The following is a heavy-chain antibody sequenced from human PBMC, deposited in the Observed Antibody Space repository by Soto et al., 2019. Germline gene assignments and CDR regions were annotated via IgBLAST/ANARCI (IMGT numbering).Heavy chain of an antibody. CDR1: GGTFSGYF. Sequence: PSETLSLTCAVYGGTFSGYFWIWVRQPPGKGLEWIGEIEHNGNNNINPSLKSRVTLSVDNSKNQISLTLTSVTAADTAVYYCARDFRYFPYWGHGTLVTVSS. V-gene: IGHV4-34*01. CDR2: IEHNGNN. J-gene: IGHJ4*03. CDR3: ARDFRYFPY. D-gene: IGHD3-10*01.